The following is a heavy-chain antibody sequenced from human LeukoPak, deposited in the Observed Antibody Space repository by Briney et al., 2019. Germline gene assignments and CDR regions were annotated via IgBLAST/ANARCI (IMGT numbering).Heavy chain of an antibody. CDR3: ARDVGLYYYDSSGYPKEARYFDY. D-gene: IGHD3-22*01. CDR2: IYYSGST. V-gene: IGHV4-39*07. J-gene: IGHJ4*02. CDR1: GGSISSSSYY. Sequence: SETLSLTCTVSGGSISSSSYYWGWIRQPPGKGLEWIGSIYYSGSTYYNPSLRSRVTISVDMSKNQFSLKLSSVTAADTAVYYCARDVGLYYYDSSGYPKEARYFDYWGRGTLVTVSS.